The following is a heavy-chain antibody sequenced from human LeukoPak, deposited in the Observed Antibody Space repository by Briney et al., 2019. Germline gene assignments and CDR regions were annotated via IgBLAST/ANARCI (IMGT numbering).Heavy chain of an antibody. CDR3: ARDRRYGEGIDY. CDR1: GFTLDSYG. CDR2: IWCDGGNK. V-gene: IGHV3-33*01. D-gene: IGHD4-17*01. J-gene: IGHJ4*02. Sequence: GGSLRLSCAASGFTLDSYGMHWVRQAPGKGLEWVAVIWCDGGNKYYADSVKGRFTISRDNSKNTLFLQMNSLRAEDTAVYYCARDRRYGEGIDYWGQGTLVTVSS.